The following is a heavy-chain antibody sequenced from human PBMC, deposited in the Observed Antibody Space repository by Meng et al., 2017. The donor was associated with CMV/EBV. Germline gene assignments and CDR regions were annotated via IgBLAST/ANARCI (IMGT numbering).Heavy chain of an antibody. CDR1: GGSISSYY. Sequence: SETLSLTCTVSGGSISSYYWSWIRQPPGKGLEWIGYIYYSGSTNYNPSLMSRVTISVDTSKNQFSLKLSSVTAADTAVYYCARELYYYDSSGYYYGDAFDIWGQGTMVTVSS. D-gene: IGHD3-22*01. J-gene: IGHJ3*02. CDR3: ARELYYYDSSGYYYGDAFDI. V-gene: IGHV4-59*01. CDR2: IYYSGST.